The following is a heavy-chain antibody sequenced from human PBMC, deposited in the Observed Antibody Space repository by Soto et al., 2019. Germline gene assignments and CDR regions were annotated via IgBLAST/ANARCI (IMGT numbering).Heavy chain of an antibody. CDR1: GYTFTSYV. CDR2: INAGNGNT. J-gene: IGHJ4*02. V-gene: IGHV1-3*05. D-gene: IGHD3-22*01. CDR3: ARGSGYYYWDDY. Sequence: QVQLVQSGAEEKKPGASVKVSCRVSGYTFTSYVMHWVRQPPGQGLEWMGWINAGNGNTKYSQKFQGRVTITRDTSASTAYMELSSLRSEDTAVYYCARGSGYYYWDDYWGQGTLVTVSS.